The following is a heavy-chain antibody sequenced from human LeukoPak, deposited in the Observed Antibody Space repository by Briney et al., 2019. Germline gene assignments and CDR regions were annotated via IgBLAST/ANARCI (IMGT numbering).Heavy chain of an antibody. Sequence: ASVKVSCKASGYTFTSYDINWVRQATGQGLEWMGWMNPNSGNTGYAQKFQGRVTVTRNTSISTAYMELSSLRSEDTAAYYCARGRNAQVVVVITTVVFDYWGQGTLVTVSS. CDR1: GYTFTSYD. J-gene: IGHJ4*02. V-gene: IGHV1-8*01. CDR2: MNPNSGNT. CDR3: ARGRNAQVVVVITTVVFDY. D-gene: IGHD3-22*01.